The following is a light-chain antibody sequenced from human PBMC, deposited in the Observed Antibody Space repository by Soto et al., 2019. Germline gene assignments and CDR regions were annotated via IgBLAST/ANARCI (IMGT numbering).Light chain of an antibody. CDR3: QKYGSSPWT. CDR2: GAS. V-gene: IGKV3-20*01. CDR1: QSVSSSS. J-gene: IGKJ1*01. Sequence: EIVLTQSPGTLSLSPGERATLSCRASQSVSSSSLAWYQQKPGQAPRLLIYGASNRATGIPDRFSGSGSGTDFTLTISRLEPEDFAVYYCQKYGSSPWTFGQGTKVDIK.